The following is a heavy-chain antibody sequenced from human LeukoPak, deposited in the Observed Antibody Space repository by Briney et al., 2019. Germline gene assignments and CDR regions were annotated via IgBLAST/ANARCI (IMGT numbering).Heavy chain of an antibody. CDR2: ISAYNGNT. V-gene: IGHV1-18*01. D-gene: IGHD1-26*01. J-gene: IGHJ4*02. Sequence: ASVKVSCKASGYTFTSYGISWVRQAPGQGLEWMGWISAYNGNTNYAQKLQGRATMTTDTSTSTAYMELRSLRSDDTAVYYCARFGRIVGATRGGLFDYWGQGTLVTVSS. CDR3: ARFGRIVGATRGGLFDY. CDR1: GYTFTSYG.